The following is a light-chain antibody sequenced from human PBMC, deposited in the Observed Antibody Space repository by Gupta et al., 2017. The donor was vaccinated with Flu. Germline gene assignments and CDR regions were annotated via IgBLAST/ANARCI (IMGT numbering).Light chain of an antibody. CDR1: QDISDF. Sequence: GDRVTITCQASQDISDFLNWYQQKPGRAPKLLIYDASNLETGVPSRFSGRGSGTFLTFTINGLQPEDLATYYCQHYDDFPYSFAQGTKLEIK. CDR3: QHYDDFPYS. J-gene: IGKJ2*01. CDR2: DAS. V-gene: IGKV1-33*01.